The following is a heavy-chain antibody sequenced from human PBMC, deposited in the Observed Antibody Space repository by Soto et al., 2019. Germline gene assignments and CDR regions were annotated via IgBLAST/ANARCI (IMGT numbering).Heavy chain of an antibody. J-gene: IGHJ6*03. D-gene: IGHD2-15*01. CDR1: GFTFSDHY. V-gene: IGHV3-72*01. Sequence: GGSLRLSCVASGFTFSDHYMDWVRQAPGKGLEWVGRTRNKANSYTTEYTASVKGRFTISRDDSKNSLYLQINSLKTEDTAVYYCVIVVCNGGRCYSPPDYYYYYMDVWGKGTTVTVSS. CDR2: TRNKANSYTT. CDR3: VIVVCNGGRCYSPPDYYYYYMDV.